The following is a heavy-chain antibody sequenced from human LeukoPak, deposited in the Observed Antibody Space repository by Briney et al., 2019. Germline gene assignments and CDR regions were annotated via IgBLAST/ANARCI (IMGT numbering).Heavy chain of an antibody. D-gene: IGHD6-13*01. CDR1: GGSISSSNSY. CDR2: IHYSGTT. Sequence: SETLSLTCTVSGGSISSSNSYWGWIRQPRGKGLEWLGSIHYSGTTYYNLSLKSRVTIFVDTSKSQLPLELSSVTAADTAVYYCVRRLRAAAGIYYVDYWGQGTLVTVSS. J-gene: IGHJ4*02. CDR3: VRRLRAAAGIYYVDY. V-gene: IGHV4-39*01.